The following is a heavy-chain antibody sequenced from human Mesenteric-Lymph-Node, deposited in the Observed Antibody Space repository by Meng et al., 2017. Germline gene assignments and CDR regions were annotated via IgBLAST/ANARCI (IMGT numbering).Heavy chain of an antibody. CDR3: ARCSNYDFWSGHSAFDI. CDR2: IKQDASEK. V-gene: IGHV3-7*01. CDR1: GFSFSSYW. Sequence: GESLKISCEASGFSFSSYWMAWVRQAPGKGLEWVANIKQDASEKYYVDSVKGRFTISRDNAKKSLYLQMNSLRAEDTAVYYCARCSNYDFWSGHSAFDIWGQGTLVTVSS. D-gene: IGHD3-3*01. J-gene: IGHJ3*02.